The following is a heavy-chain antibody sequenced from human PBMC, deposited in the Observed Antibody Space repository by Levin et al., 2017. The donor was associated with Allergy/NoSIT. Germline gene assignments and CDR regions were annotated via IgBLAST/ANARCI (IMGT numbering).Heavy chain of an antibody. Sequence: GESLKISCAVSGLTFSNSGFHWVRQAPGKGLEWVAVIWYDGSNKYYAESVKGRFTVSRDNSKNTLYLHLDSLRVEDTAVYYCAKDKGVRCLDYWGQGTLVTVSS. J-gene: IGHJ4*02. CDR3: AKDKGVRCLDY. CDR2: IWYDGSNK. D-gene: IGHD2/OR15-2a*01. CDR1: GLTFSNSG. V-gene: IGHV3-33*06.